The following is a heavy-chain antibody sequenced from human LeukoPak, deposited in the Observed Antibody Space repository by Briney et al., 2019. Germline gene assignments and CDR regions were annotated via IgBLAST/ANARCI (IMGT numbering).Heavy chain of an antibody. CDR3: ARGGSSGWTSEKGMDV. Sequence: GRSLRLSCEGSGFIFDDHAFHWVRQAPGKGLEWVSGISWNSGGIVYAGSVKGRFTISRDNAKKSLFLQMNSLRLEDTALYYWARGGSSGWTSEKGMDVWGQGTTVIVSS. CDR2: ISWNSGGI. V-gene: IGHV3-9*01. CDR1: GFIFDDHA. J-gene: IGHJ6*02. D-gene: IGHD6-19*01.